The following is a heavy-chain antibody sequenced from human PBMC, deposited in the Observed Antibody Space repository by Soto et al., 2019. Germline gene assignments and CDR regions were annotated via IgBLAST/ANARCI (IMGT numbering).Heavy chain of an antibody. D-gene: IGHD3-10*01. J-gene: IGHJ4*02. V-gene: IGHV3-23*01. CDR1: GFTFSSYA. CDR3: AKEMNYYGSVSYDY. Sequence: GGSLRLSCAASGFTFSSYAMSWVRQAPGKGLEWVSAISGSGGSSYYEDSVKVRFTISRDNSKNTLYLQMNILRAEDTAVYYSAKEMNYYGSVSYDYWGQGTLVTVSS. CDR2: ISGSGGSS.